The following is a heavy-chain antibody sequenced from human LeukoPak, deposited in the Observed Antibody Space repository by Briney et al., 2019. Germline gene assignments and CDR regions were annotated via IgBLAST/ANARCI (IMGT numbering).Heavy chain of an antibody. CDR1: GGSISSYY. J-gene: IGHJ4*02. V-gene: IGHV4-59*01. CDR2: IYYSGST. Sequence: SSETLSLTCTVSGGSISSYYWSWIRQPPGKGLEWIGYIYYSGSTNYNPSLKGRVTISVDTSKNQFSLKLSSVTAADTAVYYCARGHGGGKIGYWGQGTLVTVSS. D-gene: IGHD4-23*01. CDR3: ARGHGGGKIGY.